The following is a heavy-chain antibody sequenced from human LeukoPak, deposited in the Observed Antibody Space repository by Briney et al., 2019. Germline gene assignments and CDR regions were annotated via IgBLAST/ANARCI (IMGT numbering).Heavy chain of an antibody. V-gene: IGHV4-4*02. D-gene: IGHD2-21*01. J-gene: IGHJ4*02. CDR3: VRTPRD. CDR2: IYHDGNT. Sequence: GSLRLSCAASGFTFSSYSMNWVRQPPGKGLEWVGEIYHDGNTNYNPSLKSRLSVSLDKSRNQFSLKLSFVTAADTAVYYCVRTPRDWGQGILVTVSS. CDR1: GFTFSSYS.